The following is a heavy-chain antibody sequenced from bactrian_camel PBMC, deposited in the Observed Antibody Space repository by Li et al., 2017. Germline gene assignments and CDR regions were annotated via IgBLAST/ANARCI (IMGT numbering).Heavy chain of an antibody. Sequence: EVQLVESGGGSVQAGGSLTLSCSVSGYSDNGNCMAWFRQVPGNEREGLATVSGPNTLYADSVKGRFTISKDKRRHTLVLQMNSLRPEDTAMYYCAADFPWGCRRGWNEGALTATKYRDWGQGTQVTVS. D-gene: IGHD5*01. V-gene: IGHV3S59*01. CDR1: GYSDNGNC. CDR3: AADFPWGCRRGWNEGALTATKYRD. J-gene: IGHJ4*01. CDR2: VSGPNT.